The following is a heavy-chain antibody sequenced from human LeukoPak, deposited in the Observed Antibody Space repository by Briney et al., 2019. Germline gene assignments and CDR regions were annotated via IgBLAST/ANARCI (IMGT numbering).Heavy chain of an antibody. CDR3: AGLGDYVWGSYRNINDAFDI. CDR1: GGSISSSSYY. D-gene: IGHD3-16*02. V-gene: IGHV4-39*01. J-gene: IGHJ3*02. CDR2: IYYSGST. Sequence: SETLSLTCTVSGGSISSSSYYWGWIRQPPGKGLEWIGSIYYSGSTYYNPSLKSRVTISVDTSKNQFSLKLSSVTAADTAVYYCAGLGDYVWGSYRNINDAFDIWGQGTMVTVSS.